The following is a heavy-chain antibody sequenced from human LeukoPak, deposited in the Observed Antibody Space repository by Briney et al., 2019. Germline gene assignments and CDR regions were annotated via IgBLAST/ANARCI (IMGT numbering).Heavy chain of an antibody. CDR3: TTEGVMGATIWFDP. CDR2: IKTNADGGTT. V-gene: IGHV3-15*01. CDR1: GFTFSNAW. D-gene: IGHD1-26*01. Sequence: GGSLRLSCAASGFTFSNAWMSWVRQAPGKVLEWVGHIKTNADGGTTDFAAPVKGRFAISRDDSKNTLYLQMNSLKPEDTAVYYCTTEGVMGATIWFDPWGQGTLVTVSS. J-gene: IGHJ5*02.